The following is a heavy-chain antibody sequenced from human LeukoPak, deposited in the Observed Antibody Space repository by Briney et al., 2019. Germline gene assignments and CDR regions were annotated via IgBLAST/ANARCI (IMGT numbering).Heavy chain of an antibody. CDR3: AKDRIAAAGQLGY. CDR2: IRYDGSNK. CDR1: GFTFSSYG. D-gene: IGHD6-13*01. V-gene: IGHV3-30*02. Sequence: GGSLRLSCAASGFTFSSYGMHWVRQAPGKRLEWVAFIRYDGSNKYYADSVKGRFTISRDNSKNTLYLQMNSLRAEDTAVYYCAKDRIAAAGQLGYWGQGTLVTVSS. J-gene: IGHJ4*02.